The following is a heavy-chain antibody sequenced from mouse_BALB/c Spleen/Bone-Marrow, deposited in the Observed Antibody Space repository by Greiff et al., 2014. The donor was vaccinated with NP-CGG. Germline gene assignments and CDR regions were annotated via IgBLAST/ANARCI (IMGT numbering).Heavy chain of an antibody. CDR3: ARWDYYGYAMDY. CDR1: GYSFTGYT. Sequence: VQLQASXPELVKPGASMKISCKASGYSFTGYTMNWVKQSHGKNLEWIGLINPYNGGTSYNQKFMGKATLTVDKSSSTAYMELLSLTSEDSAVYYCARWDYYGYAMDYWGQGTSVTVSS. CDR2: INPYNGGT. J-gene: IGHJ4*01. D-gene: IGHD1-1*01. V-gene: IGHV1-18*01.